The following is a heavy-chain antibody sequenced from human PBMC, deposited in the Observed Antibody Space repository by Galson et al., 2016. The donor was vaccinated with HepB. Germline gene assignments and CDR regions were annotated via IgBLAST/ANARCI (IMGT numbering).Heavy chain of an antibody. Sequence: SLRLSCAASGFTLSSYWMTWVRQAPGKGLEWVANINRDGSQNNYVDSVKGRFTISRDNAQNSLYLQMSSLRAEDTAVYYCARDQTHYGPGAYYDDLDVWGQGTMVTVSS. J-gene: IGHJ3*01. D-gene: IGHD3-10*01. CDR3: ARDQTHYGPGAYYDDLDV. V-gene: IGHV3-7*04. CDR2: INRDGSQN. CDR1: GFTLSSYW.